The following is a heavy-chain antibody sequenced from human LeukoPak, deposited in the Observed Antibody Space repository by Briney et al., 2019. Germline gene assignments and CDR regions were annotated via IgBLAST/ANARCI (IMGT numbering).Heavy chain of an antibody. CDR2: ISYDGSNK. CDR1: GFIFSSYG. Sequence: GGSLRLSCAASGFIFSSYGMHWVRQAPGKGLEWVAVISYDGSNKYYADSVKGRFTISRDNSKNTLYLQMNSLRAEDTAVYYCAKGATRDYWGQGTLVTVSS. D-gene: IGHD1-14*01. J-gene: IGHJ4*02. CDR3: AKGATRDY. V-gene: IGHV3-30*18.